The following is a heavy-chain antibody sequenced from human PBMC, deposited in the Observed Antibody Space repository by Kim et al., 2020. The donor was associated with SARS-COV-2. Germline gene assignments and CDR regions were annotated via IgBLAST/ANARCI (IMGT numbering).Heavy chain of an antibody. J-gene: IGHJ4*02. CDR3: AKSVRFGRGGFDY. CDR1: GFTFDDYA. D-gene: IGHD3-10*01. CDR2: ISWNSGSI. Sequence: GGSLRLSCAASGFTFDDYAMHWVRQAPGKGLEWVSGISWNSGSIGYADSVKGRFTISRDNAKNSLYLQMNSLRAEDTALYYCAKSVRFGRGGFDYWGQGT. V-gene: IGHV3-9*01.